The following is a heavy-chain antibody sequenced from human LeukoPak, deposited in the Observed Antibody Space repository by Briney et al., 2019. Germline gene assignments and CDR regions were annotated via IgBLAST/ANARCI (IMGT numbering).Heavy chain of an antibody. CDR3: ACTDTAMVTGAFDI. V-gene: IGHV4-59*01. J-gene: IGHJ3*02. CDR1: GGSISSYY. CDR2: ICYSGST. Sequence: SETLSLTCTVSGGSISSYYWSWIRQPPGKGLEWIGYICYSGSTNYNPSLKSRVTISVDTSKNQFSLKLSSVTAADTAVYYCACTDTAMVTGAFDIWGQGTMVTVSS. D-gene: IGHD5-18*01.